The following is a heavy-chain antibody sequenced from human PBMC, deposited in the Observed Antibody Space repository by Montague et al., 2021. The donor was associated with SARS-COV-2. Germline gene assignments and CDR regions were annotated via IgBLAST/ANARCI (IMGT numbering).Heavy chain of an antibody. D-gene: IGHD1-1*01. V-gene: IGHV4-34*01. CDR2: ST. Sequence: STKYNPSLKSRVTISIDTSKNQFSLKLTSVTAADTAVYYCARGAPGYGGQGTLVTVSS. J-gene: IGHJ4*02. CDR3: ARGAPGY.